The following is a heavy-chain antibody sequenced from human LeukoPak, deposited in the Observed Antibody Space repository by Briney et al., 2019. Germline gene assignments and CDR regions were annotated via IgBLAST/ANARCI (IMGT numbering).Heavy chain of an antibody. CDR3: ARDMVDFDY. CDR2: IYYSGST. J-gene: IGHJ4*02. CDR1: GGSISSYY. V-gene: IGHV4-59*01. Sequence: PSETLSLTCTVSGGSISSYYWSWIRQPPGKGLEWIGYIYYSGSTNYNPSLKSRVTISVDTSKNQFSLKLSSVTAADTAVYYCARDMVDFDYWGQGTLVTVSS. D-gene: IGHD3-10*01.